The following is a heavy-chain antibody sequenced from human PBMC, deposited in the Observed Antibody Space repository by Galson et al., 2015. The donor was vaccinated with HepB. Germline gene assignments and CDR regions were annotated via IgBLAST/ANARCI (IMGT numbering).Heavy chain of an antibody. CDR3: ARDQSDYFWSGSFDY. CDR2: ISYDGSNK. J-gene: IGHJ4*02. Sequence: LRLSCAASGFTFSSYAMHWVRQAPGKGLEWVAVISYDGSNKYYADSVKGRFTISRDNSKNTLYLQMNSLRAEDTAVYYCARDQSDYFWSGSFDYWGQGTLVTVSS. CDR1: GFTFSSYA. D-gene: IGHD3-3*01. V-gene: IGHV3-30-3*01.